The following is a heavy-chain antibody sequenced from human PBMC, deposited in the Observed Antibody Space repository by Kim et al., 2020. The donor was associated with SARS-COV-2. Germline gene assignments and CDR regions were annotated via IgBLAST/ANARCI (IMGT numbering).Heavy chain of an antibody. CDR2: ISGNGATT. Sequence: GGSLRLSCAASGFTFSDSAMSWVRLAPGKGLEWVSSISGNGATTYYADSVRGRFSISRDNSKSTVFLQMNSLTAEDTALYYCSKESPQYNLFDPWGQGTLVTVSS. J-gene: IGHJ5*02. CDR3: SKESPQYNLFDP. CDR1: GFTFSDSA. D-gene: IGHD6-19*01. V-gene: IGHV3-23*01.